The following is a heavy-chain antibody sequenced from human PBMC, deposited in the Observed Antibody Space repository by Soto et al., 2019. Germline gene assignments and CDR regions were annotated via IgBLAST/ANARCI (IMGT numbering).Heavy chain of an antibody. CDR2: ISYDGSNK. CDR3: AKVMATTSYYYYYGMDV. Sequence: GGSLRLSCAASGLTFSSYGMHWVRQAPGKGLEGVAVISYDGSNKYYADSVKGRFTISRDNSKNTLYLQMNSLRAEDTAVYYCAKVMATTSYYYYYGMDVWGQGTTVTVSS. J-gene: IGHJ6*02. V-gene: IGHV3-30*18. D-gene: IGHD1-1*01. CDR1: GLTFSSYG.